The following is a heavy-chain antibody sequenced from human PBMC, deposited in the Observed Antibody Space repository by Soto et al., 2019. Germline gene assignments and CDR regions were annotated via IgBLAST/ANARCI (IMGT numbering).Heavy chain of an antibody. J-gene: IGHJ6*02. CDR2: IIPIFGTA. CDR1: GGTFSSYA. D-gene: IGHD5-18*01. CDR3: ARADSVDTAMVFSRTRSYYYGMDV. V-gene: IGHV1-69*01. Sequence: QVQLVQSGAEVKKPGSSVKVSCKASGGTFSSYAISWVRQAPGQGLEWMGGIIPIFGTANYAQKFQGRVTITADESTSTAYMGLSSLRSEDTAVYYCARADSVDTAMVFSRTRSYYYGMDVWGQGTTVTVSS.